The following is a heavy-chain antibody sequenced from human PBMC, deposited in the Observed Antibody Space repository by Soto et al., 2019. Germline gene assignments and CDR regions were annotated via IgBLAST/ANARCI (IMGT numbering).Heavy chain of an antibody. CDR2: IYYSGST. V-gene: IGHV4-39*01. CDR3: ARLPSRHLVDY. Sequence: SETLSLTCTVSGGSISSSSYYWGWIRQPPGKGLEWIGSIYYSGSTYYNPSLKSRVTISVDTSKNQFSLKLSSVTAADTAVYYCARLPSRHLVDYWGQGTLVTVSS. J-gene: IGHJ4*02. D-gene: IGHD3-3*02. CDR1: GGSISSSSYY.